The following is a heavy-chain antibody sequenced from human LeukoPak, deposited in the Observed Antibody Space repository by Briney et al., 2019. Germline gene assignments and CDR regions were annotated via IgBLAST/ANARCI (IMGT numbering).Heavy chain of an antibody. CDR2: ISASGGDT. Sequence: PGGSLRLSCAASGFTFSSYAMTWVRQAPGKGLEWGSAISASGGDTYYPDSVRGRFTISRDNSKNTLYLHMSSLRAEDTAVYFCAKRPRDSTGYYLGAFDGWGQGTTVTVSS. J-gene: IGHJ3*01. V-gene: IGHV3-23*01. D-gene: IGHD3-22*01. CDR1: GFTFSSYA. CDR3: AKRPRDSTGYYLGAFDG.